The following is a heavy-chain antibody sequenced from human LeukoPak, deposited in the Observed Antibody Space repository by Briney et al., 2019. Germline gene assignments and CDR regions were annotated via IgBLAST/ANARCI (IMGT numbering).Heavy chain of an antibody. D-gene: IGHD3-3*01. V-gene: IGHV4-59*01. CDR1: GGSISSYY. Sequence: PSETLSLTCTVSGGSISSYYWSWIRQPPGKGLEWLGYIYYSGSTNYNPSLKSRVTISVDTSKNQFSLKLSSVTAADTAVYYCAGRRHRRSWSGGPFDPWGQGTLVTVSS. J-gene: IGHJ5*02. CDR2: IYYSGST. CDR3: AGRRHRRSWSGGPFDP.